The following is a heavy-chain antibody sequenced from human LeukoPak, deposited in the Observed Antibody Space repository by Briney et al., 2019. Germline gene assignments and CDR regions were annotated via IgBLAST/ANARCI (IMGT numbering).Heavy chain of an antibody. V-gene: IGHV4-4*07. CDR3: ARDTGKSGYPDY. Sequence: PSETLSLTCTVSGGSIGSYYWSWIRQPAGKAPEWFGRIYSSGIINYNPSLKSRVTMSLDNSKNQLSLKLSYVTAADTAVYYCARDTGKSGYPDYWGQGTLVTVSS. CDR2: IYSSGII. D-gene: IGHD3-3*01. J-gene: IGHJ4*02. CDR1: GGSIGSYY.